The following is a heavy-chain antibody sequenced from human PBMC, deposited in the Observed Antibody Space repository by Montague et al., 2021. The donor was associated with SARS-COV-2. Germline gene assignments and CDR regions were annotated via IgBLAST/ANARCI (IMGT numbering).Heavy chain of an antibody. D-gene: IGHD5-24*01. CDR3: ARVCPRWLQFDAYFDY. J-gene: IGHJ4*02. Sequence: SETLSLTCTVSGGSISSYYWSWIRQPPGKGLEWIGYIYYSWSTNSNPSLKIRVTISVDTSNNQFSLKLSSVTAAATAASYCARVCPRWLQFDAYFDYWGQGTLVTVSS. V-gene: IGHV4-59*01. CDR1: GGSISSYY. CDR2: IYYSWST.